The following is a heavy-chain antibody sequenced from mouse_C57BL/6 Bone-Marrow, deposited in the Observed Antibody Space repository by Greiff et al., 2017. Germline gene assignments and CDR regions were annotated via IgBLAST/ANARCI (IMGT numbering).Heavy chain of an antibody. J-gene: IGHJ1*03. Sequence: EVQLQQSGPELVKPGASVKISCKASGYTFTDYYMNWVKQSHGKSLEWIGDINPNNGGTSYNQKFKGKATLTVDKSSSTAYMELRSLTSEDSAVYYCARDGPFFGYGSSYCDVWGTGTTVTVSS. V-gene: IGHV1-26*01. CDR2: INPNNGGT. CDR3: ARDGPFFGYGSSYCDV. D-gene: IGHD1-1*01. CDR1: GYTFTDYY.